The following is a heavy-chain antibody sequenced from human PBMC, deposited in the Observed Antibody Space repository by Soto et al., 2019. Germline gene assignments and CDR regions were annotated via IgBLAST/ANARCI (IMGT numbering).Heavy chain of an antibody. D-gene: IGHD3-22*01. Sequence: GESLKISFGVSRFTFSNNAMSWVRQAPGKGREWVSAINIGCYTRYYSDSVKGRFTMSRDNAKNTLYLQMNSLRAEDTAVYYCAKDRHYYDRSGSLGGGYWGQGSLVIVSS. CDR1: RFTFSNNA. CDR2: INIGCYTR. V-gene: IGHV3-23*01. J-gene: IGHJ4*02. CDR3: AKDRHYYDRSGSLGGGY.